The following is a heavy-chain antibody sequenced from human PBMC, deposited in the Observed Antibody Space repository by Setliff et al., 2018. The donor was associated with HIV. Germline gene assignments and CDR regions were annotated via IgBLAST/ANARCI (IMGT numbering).Heavy chain of an antibody. D-gene: IGHD1-26*01. CDR3: VTGSQLPMDY. Sequence: PVESLRLSCAASGFTFSNAWMIWVRQAPGKGLEWVGRVKSKADGGTIDYAAPVKGRFTISRDDSKNTLYLQMNSLTTDDTAVYFCVTGSQLPMDYWGQGTLVTVS. J-gene: IGHJ4*02. V-gene: IGHV3-15*01. CDR2: VKSKADGGTI. CDR1: GFTFSNAW.